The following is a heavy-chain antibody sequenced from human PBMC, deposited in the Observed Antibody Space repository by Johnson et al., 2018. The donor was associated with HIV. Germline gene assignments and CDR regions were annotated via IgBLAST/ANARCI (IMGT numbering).Heavy chain of an antibody. CDR1: GFTFDDYA. D-gene: IGHD4-17*01. J-gene: IGHJ3*02. V-gene: IGHV3-66*01. Sequence: EVQLVESGGGLVQPGRSLRLSCAASGFTFDDYAMHWVRQAPGKGLEWVSIIYSGGNTYYADSVKGRFTISRDNSKNTLYLQMNSLRAEDTAVYYCASGDYVAAFDIWGQGTMVTVSS. CDR3: ASGDYVAAFDI. CDR2: IYSGGNT.